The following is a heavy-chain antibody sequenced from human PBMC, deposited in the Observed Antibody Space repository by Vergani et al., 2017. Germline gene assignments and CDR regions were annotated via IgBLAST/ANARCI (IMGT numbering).Heavy chain of an antibody. D-gene: IGHD6-13*01. CDR2: ISYDGSNK. V-gene: IGHV3-30-3*01. J-gene: IGHJ4*02. Sequence: QVQLVESGGGVVQPGRSLRLSCAASGFTFSSYAMHWVRQAPGKGLEWVAVISYDGSNKYYADSVKGRFTISRDQSKNTLYLQMNSLRAEDTAVYYCARGDSSSWYGKGLDYWGQGTLVTVSS. CDR1: GFTFSSYA. CDR3: ARGDSSSWYGKGLDY.